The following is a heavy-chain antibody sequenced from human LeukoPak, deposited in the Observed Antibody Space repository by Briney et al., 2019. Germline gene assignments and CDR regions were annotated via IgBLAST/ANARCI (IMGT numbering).Heavy chain of an antibody. CDR3: VRDLNWGFDY. J-gene: IGHJ4*02. Sequence: PGGSLRLSCAASGFTFSSYEMNWVRQAPGKGLEWLSYISSGGTPIYYADSVEGRFTISRDNAKNSLYLQMNSLRDEDTAVYYCVRDLNWGFDYWGQGTLVTVSS. CDR2: ISSGGTPI. V-gene: IGHV3-48*03. CDR1: GFTFSSYE. D-gene: IGHD7-27*01.